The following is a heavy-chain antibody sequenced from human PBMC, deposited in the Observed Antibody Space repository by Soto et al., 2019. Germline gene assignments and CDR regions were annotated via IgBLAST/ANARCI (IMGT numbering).Heavy chain of an antibody. J-gene: IGHJ4*02. CDR1: GFIFSSHG. D-gene: IGHD2-15*01. Sequence: QVQLVESGGGVVQPGRPLRLSCAASGFIFSSHGMHWVRQAPGKGLEWVAVISHDGSSKYYIDSVKDRFTIFRDNSKNTLYLHMDSLKTEDTAFYFCARGGKVLVPIDYWGQGTLVTVSS. V-gene: IGHV3-30*03. CDR3: ARGGKVLVPIDY. CDR2: ISHDGSSK.